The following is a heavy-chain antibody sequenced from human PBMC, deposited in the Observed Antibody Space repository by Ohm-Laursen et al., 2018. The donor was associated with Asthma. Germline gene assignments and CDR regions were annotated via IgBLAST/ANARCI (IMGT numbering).Heavy chain of an antibody. V-gene: IGHV3-23*01. CDR2: IRGSGGST. Sequence: SLRLSCTASGFTFSSYAMSWVRQAPGKGLEWVSAIRGSGGSTYYADSVKGRFTISRDNSKNTLYLQMNSLRAEDTAVYYCAKELGYCSSTSCSYDYWGQGTLVTVSS. CDR1: GFTFSSYA. J-gene: IGHJ4*02. CDR3: AKELGYCSSTSCSYDY. D-gene: IGHD2-2*01.